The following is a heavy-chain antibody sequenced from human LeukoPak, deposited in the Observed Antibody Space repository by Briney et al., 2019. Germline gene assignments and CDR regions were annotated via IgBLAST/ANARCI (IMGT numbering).Heavy chain of an antibody. CDR1: GYTFTSYS. D-gene: IGHD2-21*02. Sequence: ASVKVSCKASGYTFTSYSINWVRQAPGQGLEWMGIINPSGGSTTYAQKFQGRVTMTRDTSTSTVHMELSSLRSEDTAVYYCARELISGDWTWDIWGQGTMATVSS. CDR3: ARELISGDWTWDI. V-gene: IGHV1-46*01. J-gene: IGHJ3*02. CDR2: INPSGGST.